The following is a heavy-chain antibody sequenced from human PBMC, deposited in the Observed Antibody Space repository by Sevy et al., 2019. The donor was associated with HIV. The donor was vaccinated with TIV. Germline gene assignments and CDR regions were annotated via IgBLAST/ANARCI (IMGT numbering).Heavy chain of an antibody. CDR2: LSFGCGEI. J-gene: IGHJ4*02. D-gene: IGHD2-8*01. V-gene: IGHV3-23*01. CDR1: GFTFSKYS. CDR3: AREGCTKPHDY. Sequence: GGSLRLSCAASGFTFSKYSMNWVRQPPGKGLEWVSTLSFGCGEINYADSVKGRFTISRVNSKSSVYLQMNNLRPEDTAVYYCAREGCTKPHDYWGQGTLVTVSS.